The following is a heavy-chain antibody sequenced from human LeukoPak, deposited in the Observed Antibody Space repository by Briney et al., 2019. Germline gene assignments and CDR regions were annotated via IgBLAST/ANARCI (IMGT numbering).Heavy chain of an antibody. CDR1: GGSISSYY. V-gene: IGHV4-34*01. CDR3: ARRPTPPPFCSSTSCYRAAVDV. CDR2: INHSGST. D-gene: IGHD2-2*01. J-gene: IGHJ6*04. Sequence: SETLSLTCTVSGGSISSYYWSWIRQPPGKGLEWIGEINHSGSTNYNPSLKSRVTITVDTSKNQFSLKLSSVTAADTAVYYCARRPTPPPFCSSTSCYRAAVDVWGKGTTVTISS.